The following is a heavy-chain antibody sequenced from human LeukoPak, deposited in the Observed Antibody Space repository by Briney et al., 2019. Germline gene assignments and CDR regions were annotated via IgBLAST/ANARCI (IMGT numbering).Heavy chain of an antibody. V-gene: IGHV5-51*01. Sequence: GESLKISCKGSGYRFTNYWIGWVRQMPGKGLEWMGIIYPGDSVTRYSPSFQGQVTISADKSISTAYLQWSSLKASDTAMYYCARQPNLDFDYWGQGTLVTVSS. CDR3: ARQPNLDFDY. J-gene: IGHJ4*02. CDR1: GYRFTNYW. CDR2: IYPGDSVT.